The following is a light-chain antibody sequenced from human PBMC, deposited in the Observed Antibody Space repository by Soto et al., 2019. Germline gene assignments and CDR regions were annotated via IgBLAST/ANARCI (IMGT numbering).Light chain of an antibody. V-gene: IGLV1-44*01. J-gene: IGLJ3*02. CDR1: SSNIGNNT. CDR2: SND. CDR3: AAWDARLNGVV. Sequence: QSVLTQPPSTSGTPGQRVTISCSGSSSNIGNNTVNWYQQVPGTAPKLLIYSNDQRPSGVPDRFSGSKSGTSVSLAISGLQSEDEADYFCAAWDARLNGVVFGGGTKLTVL.